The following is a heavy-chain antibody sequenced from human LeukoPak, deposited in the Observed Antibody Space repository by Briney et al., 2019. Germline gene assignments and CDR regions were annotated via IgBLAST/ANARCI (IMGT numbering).Heavy chain of an antibody. J-gene: IGHJ4*02. Sequence: PSETLSLTCTVSGGSISSGDYDWSWIRQPPGKGLEWIGYIYYSGSTYYNPPLKSRVTVTEDTSKNQFSRRLRSATAADTAVYYCGAGDSSGQIDYWGQGTLVTVSS. CDR1: GGSISSGDYD. CDR2: IYYSGST. V-gene: IGHV4-30-4*08. D-gene: IGHD3-22*01. CDR3: GAGDSSGQIDY.